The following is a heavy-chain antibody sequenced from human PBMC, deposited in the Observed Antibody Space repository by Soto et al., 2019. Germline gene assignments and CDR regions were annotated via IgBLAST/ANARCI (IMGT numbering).Heavy chain of an antibody. CDR1: GLTFTNDW. CDR2: IKRDGRDE. CDR3: ARPLGWRDAFDI. Sequence: EVQLVESGGGLVQPGGSLRLSCVASGLTFTNDWMSWVRQAPGKGLEWVANIKRDGRDEYYVDSVKGRFTISRDSAKNSLYLQRNSLRVEDTAVYYCARPLGWRDAFDIWGQGTLVTVSS. D-gene: IGHD6-19*01. J-gene: IGHJ3*02. V-gene: IGHV3-7*01.